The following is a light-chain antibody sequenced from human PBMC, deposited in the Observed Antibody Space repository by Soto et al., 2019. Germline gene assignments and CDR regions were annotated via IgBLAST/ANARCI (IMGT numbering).Light chain of an antibody. CDR2: GAS. CDR3: QNYHSAPLT. CDR1: QGISNY. J-gene: IGKJ1*01. V-gene: IGKV1-27*01. Sequence: DIQMTQSPSSLSASVGDRVTITCRASQGISNYLAGYQQKPGKVPKVLIYGASALRSGVPSRLSGSGSGAAFTLTISSLQHEDVATYYCQNYHSAPLTFGQGTKVELK.